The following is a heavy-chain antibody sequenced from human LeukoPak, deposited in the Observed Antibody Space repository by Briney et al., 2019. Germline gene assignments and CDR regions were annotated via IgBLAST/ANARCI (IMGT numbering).Heavy chain of an antibody. J-gene: IGHJ1*01. CDR1: GFTFSRYG. Sequence: GGSLRLSCAASGFTFSRYGMHWVRQAPGKGLEWVAVIWYDGSKKNYADSVKGRFTISRDNSKNTLNLQMTSLRAEDTAVYYCARASEDYSSGWYEEYFQYWGQGTLVIVSS. D-gene: IGHD6-19*01. CDR3: ARASEDYSSGWYEEYFQY. CDR2: IWYDGSKK. V-gene: IGHV3-33*01.